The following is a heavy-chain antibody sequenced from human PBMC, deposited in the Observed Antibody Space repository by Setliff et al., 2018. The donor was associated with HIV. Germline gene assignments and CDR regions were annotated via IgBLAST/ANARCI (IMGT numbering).Heavy chain of an antibody. CDR2: IDSSVTT. CDR1: GGSFGVYR. Sequence: PSETLSLTCTISGGSFGVYRWSWIRQSAGRGLEWIGCIDSSVTTDYKPSLKGRVAISVDTSRNQFSLRVTSVTAADTAVYFCARDRHSSGLGSYGPWGPGILVTVSS. J-gene: IGHJ5*02. V-gene: IGHV4-4*07. CDR3: ARDRHSSGLGSYGP. D-gene: IGHD3-10*01.